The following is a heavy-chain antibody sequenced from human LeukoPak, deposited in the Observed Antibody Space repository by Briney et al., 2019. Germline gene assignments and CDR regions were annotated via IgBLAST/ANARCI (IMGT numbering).Heavy chain of an antibody. Sequence: GGSLRLSCAASGFTVSSNYMSWVRQAPGKGLEWVSVIYSGGSTYYADSVKGRFTISRDNSKNTLYLQMNSLRAEDTAVYYCARDSEYSYGYGPLPGAFDIWGQGTMVTVSS. D-gene: IGHD5-18*01. CDR2: IYSGGST. CDR3: ARDSEYSYGYGPLPGAFDI. CDR1: GFTVSSNY. V-gene: IGHV3-53*01. J-gene: IGHJ3*02.